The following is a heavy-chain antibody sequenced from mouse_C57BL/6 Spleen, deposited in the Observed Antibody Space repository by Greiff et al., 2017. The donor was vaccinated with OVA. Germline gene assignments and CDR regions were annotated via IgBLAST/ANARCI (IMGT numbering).Heavy chain of an antibody. D-gene: IGHD1-1*01. CDR1: GYTFTSYW. V-gene: IGHV1-69*01. CDR3: ARGPLLLRESGYAMDY. CDR2: IDPSDSYT. Sequence: QVQLQQSGAELVMPGASVKLSCKASGYTFTSYWMHWVKQRPGQGLEWIGEIDPSDSYTNYNQKFKGKSTLTVDKSSSTAYMQLSSLTSEDSAVYYCARGPLLLRESGYAMDYWGQGTSVTVSS. J-gene: IGHJ4*01.